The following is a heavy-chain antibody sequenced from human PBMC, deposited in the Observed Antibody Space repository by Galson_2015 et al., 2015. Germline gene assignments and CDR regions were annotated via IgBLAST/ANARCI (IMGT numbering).Heavy chain of an antibody. D-gene: IGHD2-21*02. J-gene: IGHJ3*02. CDR2: NYHSGST. V-gene: IGHV4-38-2*01. Sequence: ATMSRPCAVSGSSIGNGYYWGRLRPPPGQGPEWIGSNYHSGSTYYNPSLKRRITRSLDTPNNQFSQMLISVTAADTAVYYCARGGDSGNAFEIWGQGTMVTVSS. CDR1: GSSIGNGYY. CDR3: ARGGDSGNAFEI.